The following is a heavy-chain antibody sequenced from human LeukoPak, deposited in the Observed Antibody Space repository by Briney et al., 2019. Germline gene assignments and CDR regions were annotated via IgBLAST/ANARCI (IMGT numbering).Heavy chain of an antibody. J-gene: IGHJ6*02. CDR2: IYSGGST. D-gene: IGHD2-8*02. Sequence: SGGSLRPSCAASGFTVSSNYMSWVRQAPGKGLEWVSVIYSGGSTYYADSVKGRFTISRDNSKNTLYLQMNSLRAEDTAVYYCAREGLLAHGYYYYYGMDVWGQGTTVTVSS. V-gene: IGHV3-66*01. CDR3: AREGLLAHGYYYYYGMDV. CDR1: GFTVSSNY.